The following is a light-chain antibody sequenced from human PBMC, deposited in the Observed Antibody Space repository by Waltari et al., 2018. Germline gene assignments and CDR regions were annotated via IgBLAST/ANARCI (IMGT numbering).Light chain of an antibody. V-gene: IGLV3-1*01. J-gene: IGLJ2*01. CDR1: KLGLRY. Sequence: SYDLTQSPSVSVSPGQTASMSCSGDKLGLRYVAGYHQRPGQSPFLVIYPDVKPPSGIPGRFSGSFSANTATLTISGTQPMDEGDYYCQTWDGTTVVFGGGTKLTVL. CDR3: QTWDGTTVV. CDR2: PDV.